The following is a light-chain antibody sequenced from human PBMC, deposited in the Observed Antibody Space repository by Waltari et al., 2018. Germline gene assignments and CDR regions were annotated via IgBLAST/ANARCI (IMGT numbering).Light chain of an antibody. CDR2: DTW. J-gene: IGKJ1*01. CDR1: QSVSSGY. V-gene: IGKV3D-20*01. Sequence: DIVLTQSPATLSLSPGESATLSCGASQSVSSGYLAWYQQKPGLAPRLLIYDTWTRVTGIPDRFSGSGSGTDFTLTISRLESEDFAVYYCQQYGRSPRTFGLGTKVEIK. CDR3: QQYGRSPRT.